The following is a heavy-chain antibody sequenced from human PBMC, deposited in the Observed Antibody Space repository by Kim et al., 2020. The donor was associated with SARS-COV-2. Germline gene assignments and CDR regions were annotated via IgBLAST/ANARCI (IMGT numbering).Heavy chain of an antibody. Sequence: NPSLKSRVTISVDTSKSQCCRKLSSVTAADTAVYYCARSGAAANRGAFDIWGQGTMVTVSS. D-gene: IGHD6-13*01. CDR3: ARSGAAANRGAFDI. J-gene: IGHJ3*02. V-gene: IGHV4-39*01.